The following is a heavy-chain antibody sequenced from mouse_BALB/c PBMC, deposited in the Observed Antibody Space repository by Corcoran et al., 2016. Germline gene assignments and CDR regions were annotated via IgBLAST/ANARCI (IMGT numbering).Heavy chain of an antibody. D-gene: IGHD2-10*02. J-gene: IGHJ2*01. V-gene: IGHV9-1*02. CDR3: ARWYGKGYFDY. Sequence: QIQLVQSGPELKKPGETVKISCKASGYTFTNYGMNWVKQAPGKGLKWMGWINTYTGEPTYADDFKGRFAFSLETSASTAYLQINNLKNEDMATYFCARWYGKGYFDYWGQGTTLTVSS. CDR2: INTYTGEP. CDR1: GYTFTNYG.